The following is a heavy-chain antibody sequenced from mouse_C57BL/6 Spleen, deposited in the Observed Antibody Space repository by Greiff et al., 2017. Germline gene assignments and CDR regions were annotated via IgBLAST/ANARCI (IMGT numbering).Heavy chain of an antibody. V-gene: IGHV5-4*01. D-gene: IGHD3-1*01. J-gene: IGHJ3*01. CDR1: GFTFSSYA. CDR2: ISDGGSYT. Sequence: EVNVVESGGGLVKPGGSLKLSCAASGFTFSSYAMSWVRQTPEKRLEWVATISDGGSYTYYPDNVKGRFTISRDNAKNNLYLQMSHLKSEDTAMYYWARDRGEGFAYWGQGTLVTVSA. CDR3: ARDRGEGFAY.